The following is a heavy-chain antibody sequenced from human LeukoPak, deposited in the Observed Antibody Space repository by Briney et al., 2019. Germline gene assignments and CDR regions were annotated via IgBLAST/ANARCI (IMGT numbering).Heavy chain of an antibody. CDR2: ISAYDGNT. D-gene: IGHD5-18*01. Sequence: ASVKVSCKASGYTFTSYGISWVRQAPGQGPEWMGWISAYDGNTNYAQKFQDRVTMTTDTPTSTAYMELRSLRSDDTAVYYCARDFVDTVMVVDYWGQGTRVTVSS. J-gene: IGHJ4*02. CDR1: GYTFTSYG. CDR3: ARDFVDTVMVVDY. V-gene: IGHV1-18*01.